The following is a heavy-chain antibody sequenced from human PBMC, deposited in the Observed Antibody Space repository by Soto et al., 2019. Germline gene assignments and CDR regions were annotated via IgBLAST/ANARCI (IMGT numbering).Heavy chain of an antibody. J-gene: IGHJ2*01. CDR2: IIASGGST. Sequence: EVHLLESGGGLVQPGGSLRLSCAASGFTFSNYAMSWVRQAPGKGLEWVSAIIASGGSTYYADSVKGRFTISRDNSKNTLYLQMNSLRAEDTAVVYCAKAPVPDYTAYGSCVFELWGRGTLVTVSS. D-gene: IGHD4-4*01. CDR3: AKAPVPDYTAYGSCVFEL. CDR1: GFTFSNYA. V-gene: IGHV3-23*01.